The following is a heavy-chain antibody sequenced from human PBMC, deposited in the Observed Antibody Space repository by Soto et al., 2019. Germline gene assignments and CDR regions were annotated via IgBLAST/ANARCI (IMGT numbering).Heavy chain of an antibody. J-gene: IGHJ6*02. V-gene: IGHV1-46*01. CDR1: GYTFTSYY. D-gene: IGHD3-3*01. CDR3: ARGRSITIFGVVTAQSSNGMDV. CDR2: INPSGGST. Sequence: ASVKVSCKASGYTFTSYYMHWVRQAPGQGLEWMGIINPSGGSTSYAQKFQGRVTMTRDTSTSTVYMELSSLRSEDTAVYYCARGRSITIFGVVTAQSSNGMDVWGQGTTVTVSS.